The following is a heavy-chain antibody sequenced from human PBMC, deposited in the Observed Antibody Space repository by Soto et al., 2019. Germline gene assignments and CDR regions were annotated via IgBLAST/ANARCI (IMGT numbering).Heavy chain of an antibody. V-gene: IGHV4-34*01. CDR1: GGAFSGYY. CDR3: ARVQWFGDWFYYYYMDV. CDR2: INHSGST. Sequence: TLSLTCAVYGGAFSGYYWSWIRQPPGKGLEWIGEINHSGSTNYNPSLKSRVTISVDTSKNQFSLKLSSVTAADTAVYYCARVQWFGDWFYYYYMDVWGKGTTVTVSS. J-gene: IGHJ6*03. D-gene: IGHD3-10*01.